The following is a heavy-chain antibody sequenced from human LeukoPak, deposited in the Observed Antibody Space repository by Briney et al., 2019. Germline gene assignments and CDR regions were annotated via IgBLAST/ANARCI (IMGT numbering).Heavy chain of an antibody. D-gene: IGHD1-26*01. Sequence: GGSLRLSCTASGFTFTSYWMHWVRQAPGKGLVWVSRINSDGFSTTYADSVKGRFTISRDNAKNTLYLQMNSVRAEDTAVYYCARPMIVGVVPSFDLWGRGTLVTVSS. V-gene: IGHV3-74*01. J-gene: IGHJ2*01. CDR2: INSDGFST. CDR3: ARPMIVGVVPSFDL. CDR1: GFTFTSYW.